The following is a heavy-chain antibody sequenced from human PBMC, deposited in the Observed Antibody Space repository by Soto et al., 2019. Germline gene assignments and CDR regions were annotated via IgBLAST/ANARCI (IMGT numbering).Heavy chain of an antibody. CDR1: GFTFSSYS. CDR3: AKAGALRFRYSPNYYYMDV. J-gene: IGHJ6*03. V-gene: IGHV3-23*01. D-gene: IGHD3-9*01. CDR2: ISGSGGST. Sequence: GGSLMLSCASSGFTFSSYSMILVRQAPGKGLEWVSAISGSGGSTYYADSVKGRFTISRDNSKNTLYLQMNSLRAEDTAVYYCAKAGALRFRYSPNYYYMDVWGKGTTVTVSS.